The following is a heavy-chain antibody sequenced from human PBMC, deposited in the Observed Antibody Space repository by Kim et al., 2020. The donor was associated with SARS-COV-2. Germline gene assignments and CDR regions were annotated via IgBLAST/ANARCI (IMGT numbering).Heavy chain of an antibody. CDR3: AKDSGYSGYDAKYNWFDP. J-gene: IGHJ5*02. D-gene: IGHD5-12*01. Sequence: GRFIISRDNSKNTLYLQMNSLRAEDTAVYYCAKDSGYSGYDAKYNWFDPWGQGTLVTVSS. V-gene: IGHV3-23*01.